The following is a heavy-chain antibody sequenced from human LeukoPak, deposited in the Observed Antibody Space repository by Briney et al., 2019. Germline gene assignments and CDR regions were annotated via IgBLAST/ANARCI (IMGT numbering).Heavy chain of an antibody. D-gene: IGHD2-2*01. CDR2: ISSSSSYI. V-gene: IGHV3-21*01. J-gene: IGHJ6*03. Sequence: GGSLRLSCAASGFTFSSYSMNWVRQAPGKGLEWVSSISSSSSYIYYADSVKGRFTISRDNAKNSLYLQMNSLRAEDTAVYYCVVLGRAFPAAMPDHHYYYMDVWGKGTTVTVSS. CDR3: VVLGRAFPAAMPDHHYYYMDV. CDR1: GFTFSSYS.